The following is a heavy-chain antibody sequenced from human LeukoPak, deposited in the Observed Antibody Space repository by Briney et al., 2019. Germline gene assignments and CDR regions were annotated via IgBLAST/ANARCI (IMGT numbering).Heavy chain of an antibody. CDR3: VRDRMGATTWYFQH. D-gene: IGHD1-26*01. Sequence: GRSLRLSCAASGFTFSSYAMHWVRQAPGKGLEWVAVISYDGSNKYYADSVKGRFTISRDNSKNTLYLQMNSLRAEDMAVYYCVRDRMGATTWYFQHWGQGTLVTVSS. CDR2: ISYDGSNK. CDR1: GFTFSSYA. J-gene: IGHJ1*01. V-gene: IGHV3-30*04.